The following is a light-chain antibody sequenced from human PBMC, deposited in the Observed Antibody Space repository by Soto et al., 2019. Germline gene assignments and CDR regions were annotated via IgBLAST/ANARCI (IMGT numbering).Light chain of an antibody. V-gene: IGKV3-11*01. CDR2: DAS. J-gene: IGKJ1*01. CDR3: QQRSNWPPT. Sequence: EIMLTQSPDTLSLSPGNRDTLSCRASQSVSTYLAWYQQKPGQPPRLLIYDASSRATGIPARFSGSGSGTDFTLTISSLEPEDFAVYYCQQRSNWPPTFGQGTKVEIK. CDR1: QSVSTY.